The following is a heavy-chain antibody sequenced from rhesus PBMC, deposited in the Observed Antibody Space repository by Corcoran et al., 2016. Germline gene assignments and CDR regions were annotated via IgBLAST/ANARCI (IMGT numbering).Heavy chain of an antibody. Sequence: QVQLQESGPGLVKSSETLSLTCAVSGGSVSSYNWWIWIRQPPGKGLEWFGNIGGYSGNTYYDPSLKSRVTFSKDTSENQFSLKLTSVTAADTAIYYCARRQGGSSSPSLDGWGRGVLVTVFS. V-gene: IGHV4-65*02. CDR1: GGSVSSYNW. CDR2: IGGYSGNT. CDR3: ARRQGGSSSPSLDG. D-gene: IGHD4-29*01. J-gene: IGHJ5-2*02.